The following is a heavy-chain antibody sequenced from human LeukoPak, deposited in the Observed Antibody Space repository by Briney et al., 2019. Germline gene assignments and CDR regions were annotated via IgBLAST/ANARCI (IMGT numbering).Heavy chain of an antibody. V-gene: IGHV4-4*02. D-gene: IGHD1-14*01. J-gene: IGHJ4*02. CDR3: AREILGGFNPGAY. CDR2: IHRSGSP. Sequence: SEILSLTCTVSLDSTTSNFCSWVRQPPGKGLEWIGEIHRSGSPNYNPSLQSRVTISIDRSRNQIALELSSVTAADTAVYYCAREILGGFNPGAYWGQGTLVTVSS. CDR1: LDSTTSNF.